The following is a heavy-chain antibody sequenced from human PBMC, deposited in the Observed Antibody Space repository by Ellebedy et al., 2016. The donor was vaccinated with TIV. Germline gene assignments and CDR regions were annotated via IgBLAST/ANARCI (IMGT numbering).Heavy chain of an antibody. Sequence: GESLKISXAASGFTFSSYSMNWVRQAPGKGLEWVSSISSSSSYIYYADSVKGRFTISRDNSKNSLYLQMNSLRTEDTALYYCAKDISYYDSSGNFDYWGQGTLVTVSS. J-gene: IGHJ4*02. CDR2: ISSSSSYI. D-gene: IGHD3-22*01. CDR1: GFTFSSYS. CDR3: AKDISYYDSSGNFDY. V-gene: IGHV3-21*04.